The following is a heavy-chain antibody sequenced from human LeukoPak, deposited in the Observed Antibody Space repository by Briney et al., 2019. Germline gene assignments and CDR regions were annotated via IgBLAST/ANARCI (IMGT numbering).Heavy chain of an antibody. D-gene: IGHD1-26*01. CDR1: GFTFSSYS. V-gene: IGHV3-48*01. Sequence: PGGSLRLSCAASGFTFSSYSMNWVRQAPGKGLEWVSYISSSSSTIYYADSVKGRFTISRDNVKNSLYLQMNSLRAEDTAVYYCARDPNSLVGATRGWFDPWGQGTLVTVSS. CDR2: ISSSSSTI. J-gene: IGHJ5*02. CDR3: ARDPNSLVGATRGWFDP.